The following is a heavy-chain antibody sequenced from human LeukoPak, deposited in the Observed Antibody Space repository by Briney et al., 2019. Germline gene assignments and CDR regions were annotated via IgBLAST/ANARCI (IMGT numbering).Heavy chain of an antibody. CDR2: INPSSAGT. J-gene: IGHJ4*02. Sequence: GASVKVSCKASRYTFTTYYMHWLRQAPGQGLEWMGIINPSSAGTNYAQKFQGRVTMTRDTSTSTVYMELSSLRSEDTAVYYCARARMGSSASADYWGQGSLVTVSS. D-gene: IGHD6-19*01. CDR3: ARARMGSSASADY. V-gene: IGHV1-46*01. CDR1: RYTFTTYY.